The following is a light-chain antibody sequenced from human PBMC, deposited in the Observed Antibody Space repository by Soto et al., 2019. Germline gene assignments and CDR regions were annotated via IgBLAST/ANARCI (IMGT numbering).Light chain of an antibody. J-gene: IGLJ3*02. CDR1: SSNLGAGYA. Sequence: QSVLTQPPSVSGAPGQRVTISCTGNSSNLGAGYAVHWYQHIPGSAPKLLIYSNTNRPSGVPDRFSGSKSDTSASLAISGLQAEDEGDYHCQSCDSGLSGPWVFGGGTKLTVL. V-gene: IGLV1-40*01. CDR2: SNT. CDR3: QSCDSGLSGPWV.